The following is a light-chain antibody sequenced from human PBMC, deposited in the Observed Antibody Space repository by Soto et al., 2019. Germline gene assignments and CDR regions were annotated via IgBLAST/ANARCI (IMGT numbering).Light chain of an antibody. CDR1: RRDPGGYNY. Sequence: QSVLTPPATVSGSPGQPMTFSCTGIRRDPGGYNYVSWYQQHPGNATKLRIYDVSKRPSGVSNRFSGSKSGNTASLTISGLQAEDEADYYSSSYTSSSTRVFGTGTKVTGL. V-gene: IGLV2-14*01. CDR3: SSYTSSSTRV. J-gene: IGLJ1*01. CDR2: DVS.